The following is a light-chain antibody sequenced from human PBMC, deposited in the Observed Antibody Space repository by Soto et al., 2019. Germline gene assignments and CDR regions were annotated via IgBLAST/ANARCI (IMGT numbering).Light chain of an antibody. J-gene: IGLJ1*01. CDR3: SSDTSSGV. CDR1: SSDVGGHNY. Sequence: QSVLTQPASVSGSPGQSITISCTGTSSDVGGHNYVSWYQQHPGKAPKVMIYEVSNRPSGVSNRFSGSKSGNTASLTISGLQAEDEADYYCSSDTSSGVFGTGTKLTVL. CDR2: EVS. V-gene: IGLV2-14*01.